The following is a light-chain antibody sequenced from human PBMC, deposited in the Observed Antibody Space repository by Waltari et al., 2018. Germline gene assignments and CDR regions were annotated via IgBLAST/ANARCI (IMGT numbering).Light chain of an antibody. J-gene: IGLJ3*02. Sequence: QLVLTQSPSASASLGASVKLTCTLSSGHSSNVVAWHQQQPEKGPRYWMKVNSDGSHSKGDDIPDRFSGSSSGVERYLTISSLQSEDEADYYCQTGGHGTGVFGGGTKLTVL. CDR2: VNSDGSH. CDR3: QTGGHGTGV. V-gene: IGLV4-69*01. CDR1: SGHSSNV.